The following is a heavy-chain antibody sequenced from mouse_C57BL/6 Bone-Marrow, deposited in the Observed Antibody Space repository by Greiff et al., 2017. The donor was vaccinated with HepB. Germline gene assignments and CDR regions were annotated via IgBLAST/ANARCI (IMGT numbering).Heavy chain of an antibody. V-gene: IGHV10-1*01. Sequence: DVMLVESGGGLVQPKGSLKLSCAASGFSFNTYAMNWVRQAPGKGLEWVARIRSKSNNYATYYADSVKDRFTISRDDSESMLYLQMNHLKTEDTAMYYCVSRTYSNYAMDYWGQGTSVTVSS. CDR2: IRSKSNNYAT. CDR3: VSRTYSNYAMDY. D-gene: IGHD2-5*01. J-gene: IGHJ4*01. CDR1: GFSFNTYA.